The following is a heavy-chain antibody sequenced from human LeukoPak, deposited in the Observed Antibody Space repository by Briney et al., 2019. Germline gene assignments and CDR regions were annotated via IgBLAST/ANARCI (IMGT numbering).Heavy chain of an antibody. J-gene: IGHJ5*02. Sequence: GGSLRLSCAASGFTFSRYWMHWVRQAPGKGLVWVSPIDSDGSGTSYADSVKGRFTISRDNAKNTLYLQMNSLRAEDTPVYYCAREDIVIVTVATTWLDPWGQGTLVTVSS. D-gene: IGHD2-2*01. CDR2: IDSDGSGT. V-gene: IGHV3-74*01. CDR3: AREDIVIVTVATTWLDP. CDR1: GFTFSRYW.